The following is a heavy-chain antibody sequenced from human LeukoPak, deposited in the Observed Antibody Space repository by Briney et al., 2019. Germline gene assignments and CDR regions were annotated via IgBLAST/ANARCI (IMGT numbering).Heavy chain of an antibody. CDR1: RFTFSTYW. Sequence: PGGSLRLSCAASRFTFSTYWMHWVRQAPGQGLVWVSRINSDGSDTSYADSVKGRFTISRDNAKNTLYLQMNSLRAEDTAVYYCARDSPGPLALDYWGQGTLVTVSS. V-gene: IGHV3-74*01. J-gene: IGHJ4*02. CDR3: ARDSPGPLALDY. CDR2: INSDGSDT.